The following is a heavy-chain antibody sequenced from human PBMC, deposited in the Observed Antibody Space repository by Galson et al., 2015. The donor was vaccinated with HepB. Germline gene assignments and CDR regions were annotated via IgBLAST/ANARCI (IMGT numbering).Heavy chain of an antibody. CDR1: GDSVSSNSVA. Sequence: CAISGDSVSSNSVAWNWIRQSPSRGLEWLGRTYYRSKWYNDYAVSVKSRITINPDTSKNQFSLQLNSVTPEDTAVYYCARDLEHYYDSSGYYYVVDYWGQGTLVTVSS. J-gene: IGHJ4*02. V-gene: IGHV6-1*01. CDR2: TYYRSKWYN. D-gene: IGHD3-22*01. CDR3: ARDLEHYYDSSGYYYVVDY.